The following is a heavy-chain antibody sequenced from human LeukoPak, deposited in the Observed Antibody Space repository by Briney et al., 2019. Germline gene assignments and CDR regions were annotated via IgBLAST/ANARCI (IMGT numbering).Heavy chain of an antibody. J-gene: IGHJ4*02. D-gene: IGHD3-10*01. CDR2: ISGSAGST. Sequence: PGGSLRLSCAASGFTFSSYAMSWVRRAPGKGLEWVSAISGSAGSTYYADSVKGRFTISRDNSKNTLYLQMNSLRAEDTAVYYCAKDHTPFRDYFDYWGQGTLVTVSS. CDR3: AKDHTPFRDYFDY. V-gene: IGHV3-23*01. CDR1: GFTFSSYA.